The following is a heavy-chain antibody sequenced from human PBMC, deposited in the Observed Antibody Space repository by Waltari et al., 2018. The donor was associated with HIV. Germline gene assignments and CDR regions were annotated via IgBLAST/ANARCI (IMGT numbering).Heavy chain of an antibody. CDR2: IRSCSGYI. J-gene: IGHJ4*02. CDR1: GFTFSSNI. CDR3: ARDLSAASVAGSSGY. D-gene: IGHD6-19*01. Sequence: EVQLVESGGGLVKPGGSLRLSCAASGFTFSSNIMHWVRQAPGNGLEYISSIRSCSGYIYNADSVKGRFTISRDNAKNSLYLQMNSLRAADTAVYYCARDLSAASVAGSSGYWGQGTLVTVSS. V-gene: IGHV3-21*01.